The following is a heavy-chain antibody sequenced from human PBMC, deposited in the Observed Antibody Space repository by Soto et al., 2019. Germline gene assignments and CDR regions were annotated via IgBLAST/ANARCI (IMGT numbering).Heavy chain of an antibody. CDR2: ISYDGTNH. CDR1: RFTFSNYG. CDR3: ASGTKTGVVVPGAPKY. J-gene: IGHJ4*02. D-gene: IGHD2-2*01. Sequence: QVQLVESGGGVVQPGGSLTLSCAASRFTFSNYGMHWVRQAPGEGLEWVAVISYDGTNHYYADSVRGRFTLSRDNSKTTLYSNMDRLTSDDTAVYYCASGTKTGVVVPGAPKYWGQGTLVAVSS. V-gene: IGHV3-30*03.